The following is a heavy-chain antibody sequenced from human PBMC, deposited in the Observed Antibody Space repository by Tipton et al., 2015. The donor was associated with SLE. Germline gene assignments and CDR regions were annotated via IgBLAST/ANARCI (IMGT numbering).Heavy chain of an antibody. D-gene: IGHD1-7*01. Sequence: TLSLTCSVSGGSISSSINYWGWIRQPPGKGLEWIGSIYYTGRTNYNPSLKSRVTISVDTSKNQFSLKLRSVTAADTAVYYCARQGELELRTDYYYGMDVWGQGTTVTVSS. V-gene: IGHV4-39*01. CDR3: ARQGELELRTDYYYGMDV. CDR2: IYYTGRT. J-gene: IGHJ6*02. CDR1: GGSISSSINY.